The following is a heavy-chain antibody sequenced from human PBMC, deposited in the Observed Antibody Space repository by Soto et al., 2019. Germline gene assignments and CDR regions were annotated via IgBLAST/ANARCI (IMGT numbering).Heavy chain of an antibody. CDR3: AKTNPIVATTGSFDY. CDR1: GFTFDDYA. D-gene: IGHD5-12*01. CDR2: ISWNSGSI. V-gene: IGHV3-9*01. J-gene: IGHJ4*02. Sequence: EVQLVESGGGLVQPDRSLRLSCAASGFTFDDYAMHWFRQAPGKGLEWVSGISWNSGSIVYADSVKGRFTISRDNAKNSLYLQMNSLRAEDTALYYCAKTNPIVATTGSFDYWGQGTLVTVSS.